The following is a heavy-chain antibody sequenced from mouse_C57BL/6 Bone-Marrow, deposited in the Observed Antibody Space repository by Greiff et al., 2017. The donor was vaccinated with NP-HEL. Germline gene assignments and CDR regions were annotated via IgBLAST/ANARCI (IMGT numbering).Heavy chain of an antibody. Sequence: QVQLQQPGAELVKPGASVKLSCKASGYTFTSYWMHWVKQRPGQGLEWIGMIHPNSGSTNYNEKFKSKTTLTVDKSSSTAYMQLSSLTSEDSAVYYCARKEGFYFDYWGQGTTLTVSS. CDR2: IHPNSGST. CDR1: GYTFTSYW. CDR3: ARKEGFYFDY. D-gene: IGHD3-3*01. V-gene: IGHV1-64*01. J-gene: IGHJ2*01.